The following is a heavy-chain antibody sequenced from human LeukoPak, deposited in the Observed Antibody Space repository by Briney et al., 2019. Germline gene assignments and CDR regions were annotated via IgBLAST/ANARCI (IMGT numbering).Heavy chain of an antibody. CDR3: ARGESGADSSGYYAFDY. CDR1: GFTFSSYW. Sequence: GGSLRLSCAASGFTFSSYWMSWVRQAPGKGLEWVANIKQDGSEKYYVDSVKGRFTISRDNAKNSLYLQMNSLRAEDTAVYYCARGESGADSSGYYAFDYWGQGTLVTVSS. J-gene: IGHJ4*02. D-gene: IGHD3-22*01. V-gene: IGHV3-7*01. CDR2: IKQDGSEK.